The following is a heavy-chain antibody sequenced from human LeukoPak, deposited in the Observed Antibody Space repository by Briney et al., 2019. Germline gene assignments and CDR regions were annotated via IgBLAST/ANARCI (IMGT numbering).Heavy chain of an antibody. D-gene: IGHD4-17*01. CDR2: ITGSGATT. Sequence: GGSLRLSCAASAFTFSSYAMSWVRQAPGKGLEWVSTITGSGATTYYADSVKGRFTISRDISKNTLYLYLQMNSLRAEDTAVYYCARVSGDYRLGSVSADYWGQGTLVTVSS. CDR1: AFTFSSYA. V-gene: IGHV3-23*01. J-gene: IGHJ4*02. CDR3: ARVSGDYRLGSVSADY.